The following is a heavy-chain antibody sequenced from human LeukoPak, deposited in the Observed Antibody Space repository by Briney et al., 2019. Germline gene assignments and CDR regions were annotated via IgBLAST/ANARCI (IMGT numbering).Heavy chain of an antibody. CDR2: IWYDGSNK. J-gene: IGHJ5*02. CDR3: ARDGVSAKYCSSTSCYEDDNWLDP. Sequence: GGSLRLSCAASGFTFSSYGMHWVRQAPGKGLEWVAVIWYDGSNKYYADSVKGRFTISRDNSKNTLYLQMNSLRAEDTAVYYCARDGVSAKYCSSTSCYEDDNWLDPWGQGTLVTVSS. CDR1: GFTFSSYG. V-gene: IGHV3-33*01. D-gene: IGHD2-2*01.